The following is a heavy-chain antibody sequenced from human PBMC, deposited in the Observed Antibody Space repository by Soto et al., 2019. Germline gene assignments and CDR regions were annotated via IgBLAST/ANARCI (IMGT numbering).Heavy chain of an antibody. CDR3: ARIRKGGIITTNHDAFDV. D-gene: IGHD3-10*01. V-gene: IGHV4-34*01. Sequence: SETLSLTCAVYGGSFSDYYWSWIRQPPGKGLEWIGEINHSGSTNYNPSLKSRVTISVDTSKNQFSLKLNSVTAADTAVFYCARIRKGGIITTNHDAFDVWGQGTMVTVSS. J-gene: IGHJ3*01. CDR1: GGSFSDYY. CDR2: INHSGST.